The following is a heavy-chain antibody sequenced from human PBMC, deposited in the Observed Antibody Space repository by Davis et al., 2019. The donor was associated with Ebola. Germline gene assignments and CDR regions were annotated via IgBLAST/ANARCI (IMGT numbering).Heavy chain of an antibody. D-gene: IGHD3-22*01. Sequence: PSETLSLTCTVSGGSISSSSYYWGWIRQPAGKGLEWIGSIYYSGSTYYNPSLKSRVTISVDTSKNQFSLKLNSVTAADTAVYYCARQDYDTVFSPYFFDFWGQGTLVTVSS. CDR2: IYYSGST. J-gene: IGHJ4*02. CDR1: GGSISSSSYY. V-gene: IGHV4-39*01. CDR3: ARQDYDTVFSPYFFDF.